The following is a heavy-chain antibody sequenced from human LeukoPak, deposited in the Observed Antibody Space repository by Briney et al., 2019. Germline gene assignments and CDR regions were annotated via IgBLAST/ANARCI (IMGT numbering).Heavy chain of an antibody. CDR1: GGSISSGGYY. D-gene: IGHD3-16*01. J-gene: IGHJ4*02. CDR2: IYYSGST. CDR3: ARESQVITLDY. Sequence: PSETLSLTCTVSGGSISSGGYYCRWIRQHPGKGLEWIGYIYYSGSTYYNPSLKSRVTISVDTSKNQFSLKLSSVTAADTAVYYCARESQVITLDYSGQGNLVTVSS. V-gene: IGHV4-31*03.